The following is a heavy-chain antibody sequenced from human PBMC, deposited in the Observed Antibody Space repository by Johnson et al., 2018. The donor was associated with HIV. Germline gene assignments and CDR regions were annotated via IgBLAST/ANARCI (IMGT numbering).Heavy chain of an antibody. Sequence: QVQLVESGGGVVQPGRSLRLSCAASGFTFSSYGMYWVRQAPGKGLEWVAGIGWDGFTIGYVDSVKGRFTISRDDATNSLYLQMHSLRTEDTAVYYCAARGLWTYDAFDIWGQGTMVTVSS. V-gene: IGHV3-33*03. CDR1: GFTFSSYG. CDR2: IGWDGFTI. D-gene: IGHD4/OR15-4a*01. CDR3: AARGLWTYDAFDI. J-gene: IGHJ3*02.